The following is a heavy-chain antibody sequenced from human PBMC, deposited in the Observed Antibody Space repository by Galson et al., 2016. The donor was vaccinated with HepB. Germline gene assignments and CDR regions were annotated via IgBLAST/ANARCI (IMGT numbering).Heavy chain of an antibody. Sequence: SVKVSCKASGYTFTSYDINWVRQASGQGLEWMGWINPDSGDTGYAQKFQGRVTMTTDTSINTAYMELSSLRAQDTALYYCTRGWDPWGQGTLVIVSS. CDR1: GYTFTSYD. CDR3: TRGWDP. CDR2: INPDSGDT. V-gene: IGHV1-8*01. J-gene: IGHJ5*02.